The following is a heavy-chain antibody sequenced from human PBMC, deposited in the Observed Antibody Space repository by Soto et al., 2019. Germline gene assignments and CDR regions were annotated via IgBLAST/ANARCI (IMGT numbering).Heavy chain of an antibody. CDR2: ISSDGSNK. V-gene: IGHV3-30*18. Sequence: QVQLVESGGGVVQPGRSLRLSCSASGFTFSSYGMQLVRQSPGNGLVWVAVISSDGSNKYYADSVKVRFTISRDNSTNTLYLQMNSLRAEDTDVYYCAKWKWGDGGLGSFDYWGQETLVTVSS. J-gene: IGHJ4*02. D-gene: IGHD2-15*01. CDR1: GFTFSSYG. CDR3: AKWKWGDGGLGSFDY.